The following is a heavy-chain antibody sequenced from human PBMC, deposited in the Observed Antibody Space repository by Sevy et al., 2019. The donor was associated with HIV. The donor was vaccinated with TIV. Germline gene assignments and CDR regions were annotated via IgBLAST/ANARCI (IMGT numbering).Heavy chain of an antibody. V-gene: IGHV3-49*03. CDR2: IRSKTYGGTI. J-gene: IGHJ6*02. Sequence: GSLRLSCTPSGFTSGDYILTWFRQAPGKGLEWVGFIRSKTYGGTIEYAASVKGRITISRDDSKNIAYLRMNRLKTEDTAIYYCTRTSYYYDSGSYYGMDVWGQGTTVTVSS. CDR3: TRTSYYYDSGSYYGMDV. CDR1: GFTSGDYI. D-gene: IGHD3-10*01.